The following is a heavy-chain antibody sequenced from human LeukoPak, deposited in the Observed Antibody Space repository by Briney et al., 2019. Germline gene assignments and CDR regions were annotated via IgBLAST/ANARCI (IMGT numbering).Heavy chain of an antibody. Sequence: SETLSLTFTVSGGSISSYYWSWIRQPPGKGLEWIGYIYYSGSTNYNPSLKSRVTISVDTSKNQFSLKLSSVTAADTAVYYCARGYSSGPYYFDYWGQGTLVTVSS. CDR1: GGSISSYY. CDR3: ARGYSSGPYYFDY. D-gene: IGHD6-19*01. CDR2: IYYSGST. V-gene: IGHV4-59*13. J-gene: IGHJ4*02.